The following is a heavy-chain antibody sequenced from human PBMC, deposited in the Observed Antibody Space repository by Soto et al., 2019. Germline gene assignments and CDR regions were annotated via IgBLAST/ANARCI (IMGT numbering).Heavy chain of an antibody. CDR2: TYYRSKWYN. V-gene: IGHV6-1*01. J-gene: IGHJ3*02. CDR1: GASVSSNRVA. CDR3: ARGRLNAFGI. Sequence: QVPLQQSGPGLVKPSQTLSLTCAISGASVSSNRVAWHWLRQSPSRGLEWLGRTYYRSKWYNDSGVTVKGRITSNPDTSKNQFSLQLNSVASEDTAVYYCARGRLNAFGIWGQGTMVTVSS. D-gene: IGHD3-10*01.